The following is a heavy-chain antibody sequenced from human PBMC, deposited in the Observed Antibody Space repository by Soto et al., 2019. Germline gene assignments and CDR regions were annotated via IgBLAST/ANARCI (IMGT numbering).Heavy chain of an antibody. CDR1: GYTFTRYT. D-gene: IGHD3-10*01. J-gene: IGHJ4*02. Sequence: ASVKVSCKASGYTFTRYTMYWVRQAPGQRLECMGWINAGNDNIKYSQKFQSRVTITTDTSASTAYMDLTSLRSEDTAVYYCAIFGGSVSGWGQGTLVTVS. CDR3: AIFGGSVSG. V-gene: IGHV1-3*01. CDR2: INAGNDNI.